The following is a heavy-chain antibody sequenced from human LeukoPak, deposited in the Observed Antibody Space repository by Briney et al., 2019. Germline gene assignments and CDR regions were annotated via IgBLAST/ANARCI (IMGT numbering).Heavy chain of an antibody. CDR1: GGSISSYY. V-gene: IGHV4-59*01. CDR3: ARAYGDYYYYGMDV. D-gene: IGHD4-17*01. Sequence: PSETLSLTCTVSGGSISSYYWSWIRQPPGKGLEWIGYIYYSGSTNYNPSLKSRVTISVDTSKNQFSLKLSSVTAADTAVYYCARAYGDYYYYGMDVWGQGTLVTVSS. CDR2: IYYSGST. J-gene: IGHJ6*02.